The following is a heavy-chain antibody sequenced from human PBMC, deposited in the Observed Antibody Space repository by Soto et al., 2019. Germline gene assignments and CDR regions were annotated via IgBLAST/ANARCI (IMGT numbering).Heavy chain of an antibody. CDR2: SGAV. Sequence: DVQLVESGGGLVQPGRSLRLSCAASGFTVRGSAMHWVRQVKGGGLEWVAGSGAVGYVGAVRGRFTISRDVAKNSLHLQMNSLTIEDTALYYCVGEILSGGADVWGQGTTVTVSS. V-gene: IGHV3-9*01. D-gene: IGHD3-10*01. CDR3: VGEILSGGADV. CDR1: GFTVRGSA. J-gene: IGHJ6*02.